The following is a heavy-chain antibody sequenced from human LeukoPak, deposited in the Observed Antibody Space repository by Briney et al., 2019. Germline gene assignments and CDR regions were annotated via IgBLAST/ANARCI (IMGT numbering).Heavy chain of an antibody. CDR1: TFTFSDYW. V-gene: IGHV3-7*03. J-gene: IGHJ4*02. CDR2: IKLDGSEK. CDR3: AKNRLALNN. Sequence: GGSLRLSCVVSTFTFSDYWMSWVRQAPGKGPEWVANIKLDGSEKYYVDSVKGRFTISRDNAKNSLYLQMNSLRVEDTAVYYCAKNRLALNNWGQGTLVTVSS.